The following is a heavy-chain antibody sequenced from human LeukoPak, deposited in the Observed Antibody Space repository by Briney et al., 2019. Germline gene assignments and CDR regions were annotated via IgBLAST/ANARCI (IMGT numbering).Heavy chain of an antibody. Sequence: GGSLRLSCAASGFTFSSYGMSWVRQAPGKGLEWVSAISGSGGSTYYADSVKGRFTISRDNSKNTLYLQMNSLRAEDTAVYYCAKTEMATTTYDAFDIWGQGTMVTVSS. D-gene: IGHD5-24*01. CDR2: ISGSGGST. J-gene: IGHJ3*02. CDR1: GFTFSSYG. V-gene: IGHV3-23*01. CDR3: AKTEMATTTYDAFDI.